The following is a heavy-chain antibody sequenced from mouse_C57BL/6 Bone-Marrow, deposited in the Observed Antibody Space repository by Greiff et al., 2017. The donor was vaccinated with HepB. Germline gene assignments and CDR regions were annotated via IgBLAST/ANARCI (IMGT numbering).Heavy chain of an antibody. CDR1: GFTFSSYG. V-gene: IGHV5-6*01. CDR3: ARQGTTVVARGYFDV. CDR2: ISSGGSYT. D-gene: IGHD1-1*01. J-gene: IGHJ1*03. Sequence: EVQRVESGGDLVKPGGSLKLSCAASGFTFSSYGMSWVRQTPDKRLEWVATISSGGSYTYYPDSVKGRFTISRDNAKNTLYLQMSSLKSEDTAMYYCARQGTTVVARGYFDVWGTGTTVTVSS.